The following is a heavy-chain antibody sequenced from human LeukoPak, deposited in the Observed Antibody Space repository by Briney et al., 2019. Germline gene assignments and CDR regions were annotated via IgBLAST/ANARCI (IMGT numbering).Heavy chain of an antibody. CDR3: ARDRGYSYGNDAFDI. V-gene: IGHV1-2*02. Sequence: ASVKVSCKASGYTFTGYYMHWVRQAPGQGLEWMGWINPNSGGTNYAQKFQGRVTMTRDTSISTAYMELSRLRSDDTAVYYCARDRGYSYGNDAFDIWGQGTMVTVSS. J-gene: IGHJ3*02. CDR2: INPNSGGT. CDR1: GYTFTGYY. D-gene: IGHD5-18*01.